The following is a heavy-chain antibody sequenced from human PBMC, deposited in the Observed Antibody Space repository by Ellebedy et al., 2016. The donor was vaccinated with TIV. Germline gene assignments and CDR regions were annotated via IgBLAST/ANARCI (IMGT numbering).Heavy chain of an antibody. CDR2: ISYDGNNK. V-gene: IGHV3-30*04. CDR3: ARDRSYSPTY. Sequence: GESLKISCAASGFTFSNYAMNWVRQAPGKGLEWVAFISYDGNNKYYADSVKGRFTLSRDNSKNTLYLEMNSLGAEDTAVYYCARDRSYSPTYWGQGTLVTVSS. J-gene: IGHJ4*02. CDR1: GFTFSNYA. D-gene: IGHD1-26*01.